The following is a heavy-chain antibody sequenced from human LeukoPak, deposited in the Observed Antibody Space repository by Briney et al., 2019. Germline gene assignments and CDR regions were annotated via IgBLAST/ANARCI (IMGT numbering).Heavy chain of an antibody. CDR2: IYYSGST. D-gene: IGHD6-13*01. CDR3: ARSIAAAGHPRYYYYGMDV. J-gene: IGHJ6*02. V-gene: IGHV4-59*01. Sequence: SETPSLTCTVSGGSISSYYWSWLRQPPGKGLEWIGYIYYSGSTNYNPSLKSRVTISVDTSKNQFSLKLSSVTAADTAVYYCARSIAAAGHPRYYYYGMDVWGQGTTVTVSS. CDR1: GGSISSYY.